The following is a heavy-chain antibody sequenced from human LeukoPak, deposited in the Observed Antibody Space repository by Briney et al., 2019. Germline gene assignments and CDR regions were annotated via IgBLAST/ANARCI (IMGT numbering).Heavy chain of an antibody. CDR2: INPNSGGT. V-gene: IGHV1-2*02. Sequence: GASVKVSCKASGYTFTCYYMHWVRQAPGQGLEWRGWINPNSGGTNYAQKFQGRVTMTRDTSISTACMELSRLRSDDTAVYYCARGSKQPRAAAHDYWGQGTLVTVSS. D-gene: IGHD6-13*01. CDR3: ARGSKQPRAAAHDY. J-gene: IGHJ4*02. CDR1: GYTFTCYY.